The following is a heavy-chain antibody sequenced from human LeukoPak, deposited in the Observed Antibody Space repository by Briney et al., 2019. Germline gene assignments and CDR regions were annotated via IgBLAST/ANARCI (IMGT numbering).Heavy chain of an antibody. CDR1: GFTFDDYG. CDR3: AELGITMIGGV. V-gene: IGHV3-20*04. Sequence: GGSLRLSCAASGFTFDDYGMSWVRQAPGKGLEWVSGINWNGDSTGYADSVKGQFTISRDNAKNSLYLQMNSLRAEDTALYYCAELGITMIGGVWGKGTTVTISS. J-gene: IGHJ6*04. D-gene: IGHD3-10*02. CDR2: INWNGDST.